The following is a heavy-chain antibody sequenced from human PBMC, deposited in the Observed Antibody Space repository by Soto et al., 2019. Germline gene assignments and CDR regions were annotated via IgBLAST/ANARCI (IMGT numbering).Heavy chain of an antibody. J-gene: IGHJ4*02. V-gene: IGHV3-23*01. CDR1: GFTLKTNG. D-gene: IGHD1-26*01. CDR3: TGHGGNSY. Sequence: LRLSCAASGFTLKTNGMSWVRQAPGKGLECVSSIVGGGDTSYADSVKGRFTISRDNSKNMLYLQMNSLRADDTAVYYCTGHGGNSYLGQGTLVTVSS. CDR2: IVGGGDT.